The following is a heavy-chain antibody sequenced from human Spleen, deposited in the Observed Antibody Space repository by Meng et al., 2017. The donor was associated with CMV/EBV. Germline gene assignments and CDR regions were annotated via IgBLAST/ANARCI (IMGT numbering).Heavy chain of an antibody. CDR3: ARLPAAIRPTRTRREFDI. CDR2: INHSGST. Sequence: GSFSGYYWSWIRQPPGKGLEWIGEINHSGSTNYNPSLKSRVTISVDTSKNQFSLKLSSVTAADTAVYYCARLPAAIRPTRTRREFDIWGQGTMVTVSS. D-gene: IGHD2-2*02. V-gene: IGHV4-34*01. J-gene: IGHJ3*02. CDR1: GSFSGYY.